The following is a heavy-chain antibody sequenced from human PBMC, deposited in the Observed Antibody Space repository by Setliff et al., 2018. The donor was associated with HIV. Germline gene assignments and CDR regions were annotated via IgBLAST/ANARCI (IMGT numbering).Heavy chain of an antibody. CDR2: ITNTGSST. D-gene: IGHD6-19*01. J-gene: IGHJ4*02. CDR1: GFTFSDYY. CDR3: ARTSIVVAGNDY. Sequence: LRLSCAASGFTFSDYYLNWFRLAPGKGLEWISHITNTGSSTNYADSMKGRFTISRDNPKNSLYLQMNSLRVEDTAVYYCARTSIVVAGNDYWGQGTLVTVSS. V-gene: IGHV3-11*06.